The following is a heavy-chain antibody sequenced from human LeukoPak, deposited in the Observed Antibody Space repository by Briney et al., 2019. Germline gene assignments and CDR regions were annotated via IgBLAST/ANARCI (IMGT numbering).Heavy chain of an antibody. V-gene: IGHV3-53*01. Sequence: GGSLRLSCAASGFTVSSNYMSWVRQIPGKGLEWVSVIYSGGSTYYADSVKGRFTISRDNSKDTLYLQMNSLRAEDTAVYYCAKDLKAGDGIWLNDCWGQGTLVTVSS. D-gene: IGHD3-9*01. CDR1: GFTVSSNY. CDR3: AKDLKAGDGIWLNDC. CDR2: IYSGGST. J-gene: IGHJ4*02.